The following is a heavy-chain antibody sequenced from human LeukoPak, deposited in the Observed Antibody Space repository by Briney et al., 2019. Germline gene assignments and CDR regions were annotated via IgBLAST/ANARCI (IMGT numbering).Heavy chain of an antibody. D-gene: IGHD6-19*01. CDR2: ISGSGGST. CDR3: ATPGQWLVRGYFDY. J-gene: IGHJ4*02. V-gene: IGHV3-23*01. CDR1: GFTFSSYA. Sequence: PGGSLRLSCAASGFTFSSYAMTWVRQAPGKGLEWVSAISGSGGSTYYADSVKGRFTISRDNSKNTLYLQMNSLRAEDTAVYYCATPGQWLVRGYFDYWGQGTLVTVSS.